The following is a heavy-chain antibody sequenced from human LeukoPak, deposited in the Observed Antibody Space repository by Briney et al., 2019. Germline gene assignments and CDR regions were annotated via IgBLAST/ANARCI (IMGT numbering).Heavy chain of an antibody. J-gene: IGHJ4*02. CDR1: GDTFSSYA. CDR2: IIPIFGTA. V-gene: IGHV1-69*06. Sequence: GASVKVSCKASGDTFSSYAISWVRQAPGQGLEWLGWIIPIFGTANYAQKFQGRVTITADKSTSTAYMELSSLRSEDTAVYYCARGVWFGELSFDYWGQGTLVTVSS. CDR3: ARGVWFGELSFDY. D-gene: IGHD3-10*01.